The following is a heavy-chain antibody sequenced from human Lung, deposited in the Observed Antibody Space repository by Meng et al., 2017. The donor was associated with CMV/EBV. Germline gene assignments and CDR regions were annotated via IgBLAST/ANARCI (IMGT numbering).Heavy chain of an antibody. Sequence: GGSLRLXXKGSGYTFSHEWIGWVRQTPGKGLDWMGILYPADSDTRYSPSFQGRITISADTSTSTAYLQWTSLKASDIGIYYCARGSSGSYWYFDLWGRGTLVXVSS. CDR1: GYTFSHEW. D-gene: IGHD6-19*01. J-gene: IGHJ2*01. CDR2: LYPADSDT. CDR3: ARGSSGSYWYFDL. V-gene: IGHV5-51*01.